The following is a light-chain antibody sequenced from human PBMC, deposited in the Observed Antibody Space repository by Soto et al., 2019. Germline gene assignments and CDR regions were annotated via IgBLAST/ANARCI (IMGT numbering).Light chain of an antibody. Sequence: QSALTQPASVSGTPGQSNTISCTGTSSDAGGYNYVSWYQQQPGKAPKLMIYEVSNRPSGVSNRFSGSKSGNTASLNISGPHAAEEPDYSCSSYTSSSVLYVFGAGTKVTVL. CDR2: EVS. V-gene: IGLV2-14*01. CDR3: SSYTSSSVLYV. J-gene: IGLJ1*01. CDR1: SSDAGGYNY.